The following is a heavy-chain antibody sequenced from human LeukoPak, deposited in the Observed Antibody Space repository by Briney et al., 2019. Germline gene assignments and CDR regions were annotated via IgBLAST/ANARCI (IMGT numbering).Heavy chain of an antibody. V-gene: IGHV3-7*01. CDR2: IKQDGTDK. J-gene: IGHJ4*02. CDR1: GFTFSTYW. CDR3: AREKLDTRGYVDY. Sequence: PGGSLRLSCAGSGFTFSTYWMSWVRQAPGKGLDWVANIKQDGTDKYYVDSVKGRFTISRDNAKNLLYLQMSSLRAEDTAVYYCAREKLDTRGYVDYWGQGTLVTVSS. D-gene: IGHD3-22*01.